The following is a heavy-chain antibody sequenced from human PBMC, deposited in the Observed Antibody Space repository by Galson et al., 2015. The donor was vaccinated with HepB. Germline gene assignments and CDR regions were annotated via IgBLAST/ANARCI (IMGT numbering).Heavy chain of an antibody. Sequence: SVKVSCKASGYTFTSYYMHWVRQAPGQGLEWMGIINPSGGSTSYAQKFQGRVTMTRDTSTSTVYMELSSLRSEDTAVYYCACIWFGKNAFDIWGQGTMVTVSS. CDR2: INPSGGST. D-gene: IGHD3-10*01. CDR1: GYTFTSYY. CDR3: ACIWFGKNAFDI. J-gene: IGHJ3*02. V-gene: IGHV1-46*03.